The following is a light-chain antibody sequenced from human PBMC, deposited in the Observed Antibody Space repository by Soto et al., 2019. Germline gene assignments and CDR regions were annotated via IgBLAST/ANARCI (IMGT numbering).Light chain of an antibody. V-gene: IGKV1-27*01. J-gene: IGKJ1*01. CDR1: QDISDH. CDR2: AAS. Sequence: DFQMTQSPSSLSSSVGDRVTITCRASQDISDHLAWYQQKPGKVPNLLIYAASTLQSGVPARFSGGGSGTDFTLTISSLQPEDVATYYCQKYSTTPRTFGQGTKVELK. CDR3: QKYSTTPRT.